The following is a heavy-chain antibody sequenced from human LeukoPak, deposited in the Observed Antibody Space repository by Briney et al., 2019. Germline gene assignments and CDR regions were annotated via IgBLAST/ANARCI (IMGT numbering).Heavy chain of an antibody. Sequence: PSETLSLTCTVSGGSISSGTYYWAWIRQPPGKGLEWIGTIYHSGSTYYNPSLKSRVTISVDTSKNQFSLKLSSVTAADTAVYYCARAPGQLLKEGYYYYYMDVWGKGTTVTVSS. V-gene: IGHV4-39*07. CDR3: ARAPGQLLKEGYYYYYMDV. CDR2: IYHSGST. CDR1: GGSISSGTYY. D-gene: IGHD2-2*01. J-gene: IGHJ6*03.